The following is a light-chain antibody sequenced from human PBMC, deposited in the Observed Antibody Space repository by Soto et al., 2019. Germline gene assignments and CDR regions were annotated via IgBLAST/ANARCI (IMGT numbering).Light chain of an antibody. V-gene: IGLV2-8*01. CDR1: SSDVGAYNY. J-gene: IGLJ3*02. Sequence: QSALTQPPSASGSPGQSVTISCTGTSSDVGAYNYVSWYQQHAGKAPKLVIYEVTKRPSGVPVRFSGSKSANTASLTVSGLQAEDEAHYYCSSFASSNTWVFGGGTKLTVL. CDR3: SSFASSNTWV. CDR2: EVT.